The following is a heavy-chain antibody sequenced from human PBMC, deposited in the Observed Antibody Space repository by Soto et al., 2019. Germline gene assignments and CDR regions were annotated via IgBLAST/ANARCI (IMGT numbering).Heavy chain of an antibody. J-gene: IGHJ4*02. D-gene: IGHD4-17*01. Sequence: ASVKVSCKASGYTFISYYMHWVRQAPGQGFEWMGVINPSAGNAVYAQKFQGRVTMTRDTSTSTVYMELSSLRSEDTAMYYCARLAAVTPPLYYDFWSQGIQVTV. V-gene: IGHV1-46*01. CDR2: INPSAGNA. CDR3: ARLAAVTPPLYYDF. CDR1: GYTFISYY.